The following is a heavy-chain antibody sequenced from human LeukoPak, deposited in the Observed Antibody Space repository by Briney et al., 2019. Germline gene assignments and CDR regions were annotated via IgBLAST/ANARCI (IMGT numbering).Heavy chain of an antibody. D-gene: IGHD2-2*01. CDR2: IYYSGST. V-gene: IGHV4-39*01. J-gene: IGHJ4*02. Sequence: SETLSLTCTVSGGSISSSSYYWGWLRQPPGKGLEWIGSIYYSGSTYYNPSLKSRVTISVDTAKNQFSLKLSSVTAADTAVYYCASIVVVPAAIDYWGQGTLVTVSS. CDR1: GGSISSSSYY. CDR3: ASIVVVPAAIDY.